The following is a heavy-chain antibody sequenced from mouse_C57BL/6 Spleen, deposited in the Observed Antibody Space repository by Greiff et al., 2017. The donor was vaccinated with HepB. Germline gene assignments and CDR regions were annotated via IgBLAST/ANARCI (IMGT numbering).Heavy chain of an antibody. CDR1: GYAFSSSW. CDR2: IYPGDGDT. D-gene: IGHD2-3*01. Sequence: VQLQQSGPELVKPGASVKISCKASGYAFSSSWMNWVKQRPGKGLEWIGRIYPGDGDTNYNGKFKGKATLTADKSSSKAYMQLSSLTSEDSAVYFCARGVSVYDGYSFAYWGQGTLVTVSA. J-gene: IGHJ3*01. CDR3: ARGVSVYDGYSFAY. V-gene: IGHV1-82*01.